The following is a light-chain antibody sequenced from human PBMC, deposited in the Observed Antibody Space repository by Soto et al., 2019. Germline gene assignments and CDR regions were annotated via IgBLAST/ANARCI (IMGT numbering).Light chain of an antibody. CDR3: SSYTSTSSYV. CDR1: SSDIGDYNY. V-gene: IGLV2-14*01. CDR2: EVS. J-gene: IGLJ1*01. Sequence: ALTQPASVSGSPGQSITISCTGTSSDIGDYNYVSWYQQHPGKAPKLMIYEVSNRPSGISNRFSGSKSGNTASLTISGLQADDEADYYCSSYTSTSSYVFGTGTKVTVL.